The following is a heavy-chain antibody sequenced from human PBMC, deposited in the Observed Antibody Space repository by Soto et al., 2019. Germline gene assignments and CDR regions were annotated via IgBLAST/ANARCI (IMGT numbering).Heavy chain of an antibody. D-gene: IGHD6-13*01. V-gene: IGHV3-30*18. Sequence: GGSLRLSCEASGFTFSRSGMHWVRQAPGKGLEWVAVISYDGSNKYYTDSVKGRFTISRDNSKNTLYLQMNSLRAEDTAVYYCAKDLHRPGMNDYYGMDVWGQGTTVTVSS. CDR3: AKDLHRPGMNDYYGMDV. CDR2: ISYDGSNK. J-gene: IGHJ6*02. CDR1: GFTFSRSG.